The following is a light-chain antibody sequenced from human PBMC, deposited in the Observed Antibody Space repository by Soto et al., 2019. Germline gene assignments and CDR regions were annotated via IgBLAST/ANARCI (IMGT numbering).Light chain of an antibody. Sequence: EIVLTQSPATLSLSPGERATLSCRASQSVSSYVAWYQQKPGQAPRLLIYDASNRATGIPARFSGSGSGTDFTLTISSLESEDFAVYYCLQRSNWPLTFGGGTKVEIK. V-gene: IGKV3-11*01. CDR3: LQRSNWPLT. J-gene: IGKJ4*01. CDR2: DAS. CDR1: QSVSSY.